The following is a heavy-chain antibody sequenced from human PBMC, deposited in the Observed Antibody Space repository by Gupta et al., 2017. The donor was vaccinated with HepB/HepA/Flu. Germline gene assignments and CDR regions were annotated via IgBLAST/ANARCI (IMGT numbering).Heavy chain of an antibody. CDR1: EDSFSPSY. Sequence: QVRLVQPGADVMPPGASVRLSCNAAEDSFSPSYIHWGRQSPGHGLEWLGFINPSSRVTAYARSFQGRVTLTRDTSTDTVYMELSNLRFEDTAVYYCRQGRQGYWGQGTPVTVSS. CDR2: INPSSRVT. V-gene: IGHV1-46*01. D-gene: IGHD1-26*01. CDR3: RQGRQGY. J-gene: IGHJ4*02.